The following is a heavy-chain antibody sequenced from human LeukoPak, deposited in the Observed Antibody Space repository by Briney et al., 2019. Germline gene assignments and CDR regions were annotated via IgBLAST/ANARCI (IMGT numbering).Heavy chain of an antibody. CDR2: ISAYNGDT. V-gene: IGHV1-18*04. CDR3: ARDPSNTSGRNVYFDF. J-gene: IGHJ4*02. CDR1: GFTLRNYG. Sequence: ASVRVSCKASGFTLRNYGISWVRQAPGQGLEWMGWISAYNGDTKFAQKLQGRVTMTTYTPTSTAYMELRDLRSDDTAVYFCARDPSNTSGRNVYFDFWGQGTVVTVSS. D-gene: IGHD6-19*01.